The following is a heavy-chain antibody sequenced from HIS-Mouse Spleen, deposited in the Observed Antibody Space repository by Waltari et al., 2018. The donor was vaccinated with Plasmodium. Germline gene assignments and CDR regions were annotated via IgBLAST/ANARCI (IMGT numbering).Heavy chain of an antibody. Sequence: QVQLQASGPALVKPSETLSLTCTVSGGSLSSYYCSWIRQPPGKGLEWIGYIYYSGSTNYNPSLKSRVTISVDRSKNQFSLKLSSVTAADTAVYYCARLRYSYGYFDYWGQGTLVTVSS. D-gene: IGHD5-18*01. CDR1: GGSLSSYY. CDR3: ARLRYSYGYFDY. J-gene: IGHJ4*02. CDR2: IYYSGST. V-gene: IGHV4-59*08.